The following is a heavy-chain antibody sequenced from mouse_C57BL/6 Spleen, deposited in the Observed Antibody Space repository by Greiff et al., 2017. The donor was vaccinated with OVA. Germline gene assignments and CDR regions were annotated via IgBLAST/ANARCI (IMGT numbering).Heavy chain of an antibody. CDR3: ARQDGNYDY. CDR1: GYTFTSYW. D-gene: IGHD2-1*01. Sequence: QVQLQQPGAELVRPGTSVKLSCKASGYTFTSYWMHWVKQRPGQGLEWIGVIDPSDSYTNYNQKFKGKATLTVDTSSSTAYMQLSSLTSEDSAVYYCARQDGNYDYWGKGTTLTVSS. V-gene: IGHV1-59*01. J-gene: IGHJ2*01. CDR2: IDPSDSYT.